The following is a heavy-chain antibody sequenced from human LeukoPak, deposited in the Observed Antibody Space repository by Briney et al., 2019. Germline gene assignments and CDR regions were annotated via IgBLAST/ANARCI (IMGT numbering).Heavy chain of an antibody. Sequence: ASVKVSCKTSGHTFTSYGFSWVRQAPGQGLEWMGWISANNGNTNYAQKFQGRVTMTTDTSTSTVYMELRSLRSDDTAVYYRAGGGLRYFDLMGYWGQGTLVTVSS. CDR3: AGGGLRYFDLMGY. D-gene: IGHD3-9*01. J-gene: IGHJ4*02. CDR1: GHTFTSYG. V-gene: IGHV1-18*01. CDR2: ISANNGNT.